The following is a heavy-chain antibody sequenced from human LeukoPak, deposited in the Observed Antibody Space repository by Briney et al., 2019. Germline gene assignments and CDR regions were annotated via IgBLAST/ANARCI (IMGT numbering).Heavy chain of an antibody. J-gene: IGHJ4*02. Sequence: GASVKVSCKASGYTFTGYYMHWVRQAPGQGLEWMGWINPNSGGTNYAQKFQGRVTMTRDTSISTAYMELSSLRSEDTAVYYCARASTTTVTTWDRYWGQGTLVTVSS. CDR1: GYTFTGYY. D-gene: IGHD4-17*01. V-gene: IGHV1-2*02. CDR2: INPNSGGT. CDR3: ARASTTTVTTWDRY.